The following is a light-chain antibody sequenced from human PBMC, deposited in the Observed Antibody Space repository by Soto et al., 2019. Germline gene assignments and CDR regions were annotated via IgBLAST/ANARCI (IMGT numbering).Light chain of an antibody. CDR2: GAS. V-gene: IGKV3-20*01. CDR3: QQYDSSRLT. CDR1: QSVSSSY. J-gene: IGKJ4*01. Sequence: EIVLTQSPGTLSLSPGERATLSCRASQSVSSSYLAWYQQKPGQAPRLLIYGASSRATGIPDRFSGSGSGTDFTLTISRLEPEDLAVYYCQQYDSSRLTFGGGTKVEIK.